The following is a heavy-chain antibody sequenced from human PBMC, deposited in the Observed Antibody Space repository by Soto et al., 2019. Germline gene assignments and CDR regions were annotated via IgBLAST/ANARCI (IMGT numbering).Heavy chain of an antibody. J-gene: IGHJ3*02. D-gene: IGHD6-13*01. CDR1: GGSFSGYY. Sequence: SETLSLTCAVYGGSFSGYYWSWIRQPPGKGLEWIGEINHSGSTNYNPSLKSRVTISVDTSKNQFSLKLSSVTAADTAVYYCARARQKYSSSWYGSRAFDIWGQGTMVTVSS. CDR2: INHSGST. CDR3: ARARQKYSSSWYGSRAFDI. V-gene: IGHV4-34*01.